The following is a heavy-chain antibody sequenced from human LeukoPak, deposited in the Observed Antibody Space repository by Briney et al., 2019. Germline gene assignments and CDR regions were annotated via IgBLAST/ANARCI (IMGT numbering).Heavy chain of an antibody. V-gene: IGHV3-30*03. CDR2: ISYDGSNK. CDR1: GFTFSSYG. D-gene: IGHD6-13*01. J-gene: IGHJ6*03. Sequence: GGSLRLSCAASGFTFSSYGMHWVRQAPGKGLEWVAVISYDGSNKYYADSVKGRFTISRDNSKNTLYLQMNSLRAEDTAVYYCARVHSSYLGYTYYYMDVWGKGTTVTISS. CDR3: ARVHSSYLGYTYYYMDV.